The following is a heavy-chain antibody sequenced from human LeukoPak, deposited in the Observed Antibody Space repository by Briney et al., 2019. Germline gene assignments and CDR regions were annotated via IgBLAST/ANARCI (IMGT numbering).Heavy chain of an antibody. J-gene: IGHJ6*03. V-gene: IGHV4-39*01. D-gene: IGHD3-16*01. CDR3: ARHPAGRVRYYYMDV. Sequence: SETLSLTCIVSSGSISGSTYYWGWVRQPPGKGLEWIGSIYYSGSAYYKPSLKSRVTISVDTSKNQFSLRLSSVTAADTAVYYCARHPAGRVRYYYMDVWGKGATVTVSS. CDR1: SGSISGSTYY. CDR2: IYYSGSA.